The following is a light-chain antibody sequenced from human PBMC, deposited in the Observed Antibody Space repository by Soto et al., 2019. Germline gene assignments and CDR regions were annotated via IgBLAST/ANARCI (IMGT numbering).Light chain of an antibody. Sequence: QSVLTQPPSVSGAPGQRVTISCTGSSSNIGAGYDVHWYQRLPGTAPKLLIYGNSNRPSGVPDRFSGSKSGTSASLAITGLRAEDEADYYCKSYDSSLSGSKVFGGGTKVTVL. CDR2: GNS. J-gene: IGLJ2*01. CDR3: KSYDSSLSGSKV. V-gene: IGLV1-40*01. CDR1: SSNIGAGYD.